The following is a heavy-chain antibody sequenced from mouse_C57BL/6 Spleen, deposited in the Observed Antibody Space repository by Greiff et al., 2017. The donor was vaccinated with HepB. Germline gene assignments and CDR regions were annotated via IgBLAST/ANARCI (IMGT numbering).Heavy chain of an antibody. V-gene: IGHV1-50*01. CDR3: ARGGTYYSNYVAMDY. J-gene: IGHJ4*01. CDR1: GYTFTSYW. CDR2: IDPSDSYT. D-gene: IGHD2-5*01. Sequence: QVQLQQPGAELVKPGASVKLSCKASGYTFTSYWMQWVKQRPGQGLEWIGEIDPSDSYTNYNQKFKGKATLTVDKSSSTAYMQLSSLTSEDSAVYYCARGGTYYSNYVAMDYWGQGTSVTVSS.